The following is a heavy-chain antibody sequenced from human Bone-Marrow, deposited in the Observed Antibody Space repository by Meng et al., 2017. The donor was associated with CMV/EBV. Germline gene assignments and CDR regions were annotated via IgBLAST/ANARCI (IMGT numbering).Heavy chain of an antibody. D-gene: IGHD3-10*01. V-gene: IGHV4-59*01. CDR1: GGSISGYF. Sequence: ESLKISCTVSGGSISGYFWSWIRQPPGKGLEWIGYLHYSGSTKYSPSLKSRVTILVDTSKNQFSLKLTSVTAADTAIYYCARAGGFGSYSGMDVWGQGTTVTVSS. J-gene: IGHJ6*02. CDR2: LHYSGST. CDR3: ARAGGFGSYSGMDV.